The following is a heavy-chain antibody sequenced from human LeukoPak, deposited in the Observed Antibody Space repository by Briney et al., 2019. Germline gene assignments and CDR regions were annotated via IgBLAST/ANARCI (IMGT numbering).Heavy chain of an antibody. CDR3: ARGVYIAAAQYGY. CDR1: GGSISSYY. V-gene: IGHV4-59*01. D-gene: IGHD6-13*01. J-gene: IGHJ4*02. Sequence: PSETLSLTCTVSGGSISSYYWSWIRQPPGKGLEWIGYIYYSGTTNYNPSLKSRVTISVDTSKNQFSLKLSSVTAPDTAVYYCARGVYIAAAQYGYWGQGTLVTVPS. CDR2: IYYSGTT.